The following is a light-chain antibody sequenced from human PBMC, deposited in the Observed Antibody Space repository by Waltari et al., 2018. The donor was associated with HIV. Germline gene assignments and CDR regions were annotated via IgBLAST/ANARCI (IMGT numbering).Light chain of an antibody. CDR2: DVS. Sequence: QSALPQPASVSGSPGQSLTISCTGTSRAVGGYNHVSWYQQHPGKAPKLMIYDVSNRPSGVSNRFSGSKSGNTASLTISGLQAEDEADYYCSSYTSSSVVFGGGTKLTVL. J-gene: IGLJ2*01. CDR3: SSYTSSSVV. V-gene: IGLV2-14*03. CDR1: SRAVGGYNH.